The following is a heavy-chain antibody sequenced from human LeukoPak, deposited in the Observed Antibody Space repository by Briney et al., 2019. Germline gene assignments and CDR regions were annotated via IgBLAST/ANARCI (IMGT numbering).Heavy chain of an antibody. D-gene: IGHD6-13*01. V-gene: IGHV4-39*01. J-gene: IGHJ4*02. CDR3: ARHRREQQLELFDS. CDR2: ISYSGAT. CDR1: GGSISSSDYY. Sequence: KPSETLSLTCTVSGGSISSSDYYWGWIRQPPGEGLEWIGSISYSGATDHNPSLKSRVTISVDTSKNQFSLKLSFVTAADTAVYYCARHRREQQLELFDSWGQGTLVTVSS.